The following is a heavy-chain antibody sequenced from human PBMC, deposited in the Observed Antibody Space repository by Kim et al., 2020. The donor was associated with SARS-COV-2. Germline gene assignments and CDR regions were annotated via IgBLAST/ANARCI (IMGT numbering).Heavy chain of an antibody. V-gene: IGHV3-30*18. CDR2: ISSDGVYR. CDR3: AKRLDPKGVLDV. Sequence: GGSLRLSCAASGFIFTSYGMYWVRQAPGKGLEWVAAISSDGVYRHYAESVKGRFTISRDNSKNTLFLQMNSLRVEETAVYYCAKRLDPKGVLDVWGQGTTVTVSS. CDR1: GFIFTSYG. D-gene: IGHD6-19*01. J-gene: IGHJ6*02.